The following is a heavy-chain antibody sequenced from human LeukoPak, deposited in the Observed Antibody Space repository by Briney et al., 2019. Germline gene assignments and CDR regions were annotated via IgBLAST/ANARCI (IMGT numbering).Heavy chain of an antibody. J-gene: IGHJ3*02. CDR3: ARGHPVYYFGSGRLDVFDI. Sequence: PGGSLRLSCAASGFTFSSYWMHWVRQAPGKGLVWVSRINSDGSSTSYADSVKGRFTISRDNAKNTLYLQMNSLRAEDTAVYYCARGHPVYYFGSGRLDVFDIWGQGTKVTVSS. CDR2: INSDGSST. CDR1: GFTFSSYW. V-gene: IGHV3-74*01. D-gene: IGHD3-10*01.